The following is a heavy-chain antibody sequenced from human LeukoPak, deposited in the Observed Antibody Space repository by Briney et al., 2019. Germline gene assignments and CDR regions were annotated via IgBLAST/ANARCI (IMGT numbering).Heavy chain of an antibody. CDR1: GYTFTSYG. V-gene: IGHV1-18*01. D-gene: IGHD6-13*01. Sequence: ASVKVSCKASGYTFTSYGISWVRQAPGQGLEWMGWISAYNGNTNYAQKLQGRVTMTTDTSMSTAYMELRSLRSGDTAVYYCASQQKPLDAFDIWGQGTMVTVSS. CDR2: ISAYNGNT. CDR3: ASQQKPLDAFDI. J-gene: IGHJ3*02.